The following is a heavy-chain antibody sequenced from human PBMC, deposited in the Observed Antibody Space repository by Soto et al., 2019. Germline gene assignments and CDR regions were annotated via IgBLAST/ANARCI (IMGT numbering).Heavy chain of an antibody. V-gene: IGHV3-74*01. CDR2: IKGDGSRT. Sequence: EVQLVESGGGLVQPGGSLRLSCAASGFTFSSYWIHWVRQAPGKGLVWVSRIKGDGSRTDYADSVKGRFTISRDNAKNTVYLQMNSLRDVDTAVYYCARGLPGYYGMDVWGQGTTVTVSS. J-gene: IGHJ6*02. D-gene: IGHD4-17*01. CDR1: GFTFSSYW. CDR3: ARGLPGYYGMDV.